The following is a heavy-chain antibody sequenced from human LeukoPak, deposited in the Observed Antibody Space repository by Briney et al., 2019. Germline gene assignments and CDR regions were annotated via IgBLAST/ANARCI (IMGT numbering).Heavy chain of an antibody. D-gene: IGHD2-15*01. CDR3: ARGHFVVVVAEYGMDV. V-gene: IGHV1-69*06. CDR2: VIPIFGTA. CDR1: GGTFSSYA. J-gene: IGHJ6*02. Sequence: GASVKVSCKASGGTFSSYAISWVRQAPGQGLEWMGGVIPIFGTANSAQKFQGRVTITADKSTSTAYMELSSLRSEDTAVYYCARGHFVVVVAEYGMDVWGQGTTVTVSS.